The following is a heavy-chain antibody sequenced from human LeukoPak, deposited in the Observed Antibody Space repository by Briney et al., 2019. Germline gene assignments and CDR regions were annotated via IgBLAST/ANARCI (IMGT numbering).Heavy chain of an antibody. Sequence: GGSLRLSCAASGFTFSSYGMHWVRQAPGKGLERVAVISYDGSNKYYADSVKGRFTISRDNSKNTLYLQMNSLRAEDTAVYYCAKDNSYGDYAYFDYWGQGTLVTVSS. V-gene: IGHV3-30*18. CDR1: GFTFSSYG. J-gene: IGHJ4*02. CDR3: AKDNSYGDYAYFDY. CDR2: ISYDGSNK. D-gene: IGHD4-17*01.